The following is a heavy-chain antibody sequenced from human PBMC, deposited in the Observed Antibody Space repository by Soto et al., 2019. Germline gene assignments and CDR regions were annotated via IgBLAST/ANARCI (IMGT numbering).Heavy chain of an antibody. CDR1: GYTFSVFH. J-gene: IGHJ6*01. CDR2: VHSNSGGT. Sequence: AEVTSRPSGYTFSVFHMPCDRHAPGQGLEWMGWVHSNSGGTNYAQSFEGRVTMTRDSSINTAYMGLSRLTSDDTRLYYCAKNIGRRRDGGVQVTTVTVSS. CDR3: AKNIGRRRDG. V-gene: IGHV1-2*02.